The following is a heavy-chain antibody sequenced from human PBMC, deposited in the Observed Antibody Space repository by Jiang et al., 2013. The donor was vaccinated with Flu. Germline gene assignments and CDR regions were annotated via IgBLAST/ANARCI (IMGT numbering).Heavy chain of an antibody. D-gene: IGHD3-10*01. CDR2: GST. Sequence: GSTNYNPSLKSRVTISVDTSKNQFSLRLSSVTAADTAVYYCARHADESGTYYKFDYWGQGTLVTVSS. CDR3: ARHADESGTYYKFDY. V-gene: IGHV4-59*08. J-gene: IGHJ4*02.